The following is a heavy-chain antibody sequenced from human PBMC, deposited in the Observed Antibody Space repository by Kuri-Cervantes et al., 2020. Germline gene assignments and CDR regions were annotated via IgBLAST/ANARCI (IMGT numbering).Heavy chain of an antibody. D-gene: IGHD3-3*01. CDR1: GFTFSSHV. CDR2: ISSSSSYI. CDR3: ARGASGYPHVAFDI. Sequence: GESLKISCAASGFTFSSHVMSWVRQAPGKGLEWVSSISSSSSYIYYADSVKGRFTISRDNAKNSLYLQMNSLRAEDTAVYYCARGASGYPHVAFDIWGQGTMVTVSS. V-gene: IGHV3-21*03. J-gene: IGHJ3*02.